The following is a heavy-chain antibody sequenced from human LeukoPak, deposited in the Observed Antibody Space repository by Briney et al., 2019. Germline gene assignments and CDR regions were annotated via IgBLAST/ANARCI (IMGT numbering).Heavy chain of an antibody. CDR1: GFTVSSNY. V-gene: IGHV3-66*01. CDR2: IYSGGST. D-gene: IGHD6-13*01. CDR3: ARGKGSSMYYYYGMDV. J-gene: IGHJ6*02. Sequence: PGGSLRLSCAASGFTVSSNYMSWVRQAPGKGLEWVSVIYSGGSTYYADSVKGRFTISRDNSKNTLYLQMNSLRAEETAVYYCARGKGSSMYYYYGMDVWGQGTTVTVSS.